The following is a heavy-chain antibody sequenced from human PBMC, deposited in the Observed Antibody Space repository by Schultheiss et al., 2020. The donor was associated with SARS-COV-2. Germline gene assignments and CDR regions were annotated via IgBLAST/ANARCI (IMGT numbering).Heavy chain of an antibody. CDR1: GGSFSGYY. Sequence: SETLSLTCAVYGGSFSGYYWNWIRLTPGKGLEWIGDINHSGKTNYNPSLKNRVTISLDTSKKQFSLQLSSVTAADTAVYYCASSIWSGYLPTTWSWGQGTLVTVSS. J-gene: IGHJ4*02. CDR2: INHSGKT. D-gene: IGHD3-3*01. V-gene: IGHV4-34*01. CDR3: ASSIWSGYLPTTWS.